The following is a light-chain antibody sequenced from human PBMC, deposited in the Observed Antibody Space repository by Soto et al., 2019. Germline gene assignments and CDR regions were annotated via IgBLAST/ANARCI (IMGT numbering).Light chain of an antibody. CDR1: SSDVGSYDY. V-gene: IGLV2-11*01. CDR2: NVN. Sequence: QSALIQPPSVSGSPGQSVTISCTGTSSDVGSYDYVSWYQQHPGTVPKPMIYNVNTQPSGVPDRFSGSKSGNTASMTISGLQAEDEADYYCAAWDDSLNGVVFGGGTQLTVL. J-gene: IGLJ2*01. CDR3: AAWDDSLNGVV.